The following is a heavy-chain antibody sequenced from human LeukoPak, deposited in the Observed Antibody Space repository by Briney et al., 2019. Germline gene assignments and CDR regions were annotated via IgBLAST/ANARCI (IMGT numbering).Heavy chain of an antibody. CDR1: GGSIXSGDYY. D-gene: IGHD3-22*01. V-gene: IGHV4-30-4*01. CDR2: IYYSGST. CDR3: ARDTDYYDSSGYYDY. Sequence: QTLSLTCTXSGGSIXSGDYYWSWLRQPPGKGLEWIVYIYYSGSTYYNPSLKSRITISVDTSKNQFSLKLSSVTAADTAVYYCARDTDYYDSSGYYDYWGQGTLVTVSS. J-gene: IGHJ4*02.